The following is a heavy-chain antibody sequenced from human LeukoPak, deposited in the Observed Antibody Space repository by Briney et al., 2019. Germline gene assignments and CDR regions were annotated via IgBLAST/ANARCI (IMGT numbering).Heavy chain of an antibody. CDR1: GYSISSGYY. CDR2: LYHSGST. J-gene: IGHJ4*02. CDR3: AGSGTELLRYYFDY. Sequence: SETLSLTCAVSGYSISSGYYWGWIRQPPGRGLEWIGSLYHSGSTYYNPSLKSRVTISVDTSKNQFSLRLTSVTAADTAVYYCAGSGTELLRYYFDYWGQGTLITVSS. D-gene: IGHD3-10*01. V-gene: IGHV4-38-2*01.